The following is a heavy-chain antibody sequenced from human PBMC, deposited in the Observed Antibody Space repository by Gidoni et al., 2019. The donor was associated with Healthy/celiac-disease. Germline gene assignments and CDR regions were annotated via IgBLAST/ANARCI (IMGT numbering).Heavy chain of an antibody. CDR1: GGTFSSYA. CDR3: ARETLGTYGGNSPYYYYGMDV. D-gene: IGHD4-17*01. V-gene: IGHV1-69*01. J-gene: IGHJ6*02. CDR2: IIPIFGTA. Sequence: VQLVQSGAEVKKPGSSVKVSCTASGGTFSSYAISWVRQAPGQGREGMGGIIPIFGTANYAQKFQGRVTITADESTSTAYMELSSLRSEDTAVYYCARETLGTYGGNSPYYYYGMDVWGQGTTVTVSS.